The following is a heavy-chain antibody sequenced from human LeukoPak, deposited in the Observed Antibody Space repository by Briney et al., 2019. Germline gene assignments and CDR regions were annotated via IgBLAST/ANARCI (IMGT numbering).Heavy chain of an antibody. Sequence: GGSLRLSCAASGFTFSSYSMNWVRQAPGKGLEWVSSISSSSSYIYYADSVKGRFTISRDNFKNTMYLQMNSLRAEDTAVYYCARDELAVAKKGFLDSWGQGTLVTVSS. J-gene: IGHJ4*02. CDR3: ARDELAVAKKGFLDS. V-gene: IGHV3-21*01. D-gene: IGHD6-19*01. CDR2: ISSSSSYI. CDR1: GFTFSSYS.